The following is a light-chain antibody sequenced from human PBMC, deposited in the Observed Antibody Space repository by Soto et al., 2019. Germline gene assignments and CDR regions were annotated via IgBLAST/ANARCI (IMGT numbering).Light chain of an antibody. CDR2: DVS. J-gene: IGLJ1*01. CDR3: SSYTSSNSYV. Sequence: QSVLTQPASVSGSPGQSIAIPCTGSSSDVGGYKYVSWYQQHPGKAPKLMIYDVSNRPSGVSDRFSGPKSGNTASLTISGLQSEDEADYYCSSYTSSNSYVFGTGTKVTVL. V-gene: IGLV2-14*03. CDR1: SSDVGGYKY.